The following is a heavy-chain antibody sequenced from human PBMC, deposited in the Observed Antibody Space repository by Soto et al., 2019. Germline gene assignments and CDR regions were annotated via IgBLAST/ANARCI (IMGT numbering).Heavy chain of an antibody. Sequence: GASVKVSCKASGGTFSSYAISWVRQAPGQGLEWMGGIIPIFGTANYAQKFQGRVTITADESTSTAYMELSSLRSEDTAVYYCARGLSGVVVAAALTRFDPWGQGTLVTVSS. J-gene: IGHJ5*02. D-gene: IGHD2-15*01. CDR2: IIPIFGTA. CDR1: GGTFSSYA. CDR3: ARGLSGVVVAAALTRFDP. V-gene: IGHV1-69*13.